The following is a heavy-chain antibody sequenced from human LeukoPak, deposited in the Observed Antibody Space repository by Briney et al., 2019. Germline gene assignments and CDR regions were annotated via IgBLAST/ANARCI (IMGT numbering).Heavy chain of an antibody. D-gene: IGHD1-26*01. V-gene: IGHV5-51*01. Sequence: GEPLKISCKGSGYSFTDYWIAWVRQMPGKGLEWMGIIYPGDSDTRYSPSFQGQVTISADKSITTAYLRWSSLKASDSAMYYCARRRSGTYVDYWGQGTLVTVSS. J-gene: IGHJ4*02. CDR1: GYSFTDYW. CDR2: IYPGDSDT. CDR3: ARRRSGTYVDY.